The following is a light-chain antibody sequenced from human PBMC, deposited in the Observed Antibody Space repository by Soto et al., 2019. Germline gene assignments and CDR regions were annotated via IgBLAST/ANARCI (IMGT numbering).Light chain of an antibody. CDR3: QQSYRTHYT. CDR1: QMISTY. V-gene: IGKV1-39*01. CDR2: AAS. J-gene: IGKJ2*01. Sequence: IQGTQSPSSLSASVGDTVTITCRASQMISTYLNWYQHKPGKAPNLLIQAASSLLSGVPSRFSGSGSETDFTLTVTCLRPEDFATSYCQQSYRTHYTFSPGTKLEVK.